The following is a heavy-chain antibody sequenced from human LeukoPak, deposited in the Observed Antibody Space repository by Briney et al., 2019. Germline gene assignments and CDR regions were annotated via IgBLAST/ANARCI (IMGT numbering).Heavy chain of an antibody. Sequence: ASVKVSCKASGYSFTGYYMHWVRQAPGQGLEWMGWIDPNSGGTNYAQKFKGRVTMTRDTSISTAYMEVSGLRSDDTAVYYRSRAAGGYSMDFWGQGALVTVSS. CDR3: SRAAGGYSMDF. CDR2: IDPNSGGT. J-gene: IGHJ4*02. D-gene: IGHD2-21*01. V-gene: IGHV1-2*02. CDR1: GYSFTGYY.